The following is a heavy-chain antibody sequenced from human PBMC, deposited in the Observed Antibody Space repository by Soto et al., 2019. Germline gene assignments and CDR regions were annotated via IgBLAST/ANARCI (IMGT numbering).Heavy chain of an antibody. Sequence: GGSLRLSCAASGFTFSSYSMNWVRQAPGKGLEWVSYISSSSSTIYYADSVKGRFTISRDNAKNSLYLQMNSLRAEDTAVYYCARDNIVVVPASYYYMDVWGKGTTVTVSS. CDR1: GFTFSSYS. CDR2: ISSSSSTI. V-gene: IGHV3-48*01. D-gene: IGHD2-2*01. CDR3: ARDNIVVVPASYYYMDV. J-gene: IGHJ6*03.